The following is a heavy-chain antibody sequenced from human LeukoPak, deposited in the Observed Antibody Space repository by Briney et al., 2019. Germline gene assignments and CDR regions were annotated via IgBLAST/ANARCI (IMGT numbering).Heavy chain of an antibody. CDR3: ARSRDASGSSSPFDY. CDR1: GGTFSSYA. J-gene: IGHJ4*02. D-gene: IGHD6-6*01. CDR2: IIPIFGTA. V-gene: IGHV1-69*13. Sequence: SVKVSCKASGGTFSSYAISWVRQAPGQGLEWMGGIIPIFGTANYAQKFQGRVTITADESTSTAYMELSSLRSEDTAVYYSARSRDASGSSSPFDYWGQGTLVTVSS.